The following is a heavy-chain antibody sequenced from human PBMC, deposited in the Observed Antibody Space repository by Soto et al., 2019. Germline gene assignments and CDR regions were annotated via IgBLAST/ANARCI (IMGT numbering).Heavy chain of an antibody. CDR3: ARASHGSGSAPDY. D-gene: IGHD3-10*01. J-gene: IGHJ4*02. CDR1: GGSINSGDYY. CDR2: IYYTGST. V-gene: IGHV4-30-4*01. Sequence: QVQLQESGPGLVKPSQTLSLTCTVSGGSINSGDYYWSWIRQPPGKGLEWIGYIYYTGSTYYNPSLKRRVTISLDTSKKQFSLRLGAVTVADTAVYYCARASHGSGSAPDYWGQGTLVTVSS.